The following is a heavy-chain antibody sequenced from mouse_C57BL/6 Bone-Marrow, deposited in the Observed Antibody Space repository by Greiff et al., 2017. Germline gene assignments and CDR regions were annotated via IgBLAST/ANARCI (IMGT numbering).Heavy chain of an antibody. CDR2: ISDGGSYT. J-gene: IGHJ2*01. Sequence: EVQLVESGGGLVKPGGSLKLSCAASGFTFSSYAMSWVRQTPEKRLEWVATISDGGSYTYYPDNVKGRFTISRDNAKNNLYLQMSHLKSEDTAMYYCARDPTGFDYWGQGTTLTVSS. V-gene: IGHV5-4*01. CDR1: GFTFSSYA. CDR3: ARDPTGFDY. D-gene: IGHD2-10*01.